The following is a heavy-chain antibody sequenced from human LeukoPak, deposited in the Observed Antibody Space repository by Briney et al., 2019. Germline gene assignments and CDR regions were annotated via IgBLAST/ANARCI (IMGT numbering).Heavy chain of an antibody. Sequence: GESLKISCKGSGYSFNSYWIGWVRQLPGKGLEWMGLFFPGDSETIYSPSFQGQVTISADKSINTAYLRWSSLKASDTAMYYCATSESQTRFDYWGQGTLVTVSS. CDR3: ATSESQTRFDY. CDR1: GYSFNSYW. CDR2: FFPGDSET. D-gene: IGHD1/OR15-1a*01. J-gene: IGHJ4*02. V-gene: IGHV5-51*01.